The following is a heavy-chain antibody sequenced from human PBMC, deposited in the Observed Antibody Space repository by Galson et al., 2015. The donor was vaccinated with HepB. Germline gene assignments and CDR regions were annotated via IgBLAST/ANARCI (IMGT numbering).Heavy chain of an antibody. J-gene: IGHJ4*02. V-gene: IGHV3-33*01. Sequence: SLRLSCAASGFTFSSYGMHWVRQAPGKGLEWVAVIWYDGSNKYYADSVKGRFTISRDNSKNTLYLQMNSLRAEDTAVYYCAREKGFDTVTTLDYWGQGTLVTVSS. CDR2: IWYDGSNK. CDR1: GFTFSSYG. CDR3: AREKGFDTVTTLDY. D-gene: IGHD4-17*01.